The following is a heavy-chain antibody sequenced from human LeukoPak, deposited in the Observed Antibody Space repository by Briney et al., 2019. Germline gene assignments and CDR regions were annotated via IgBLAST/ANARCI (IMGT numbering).Heavy chain of an antibody. CDR3: ARDGPGQVVVVPAAI. J-gene: IGHJ4*02. Sequence: GRSLRLSCAASGFTFSSYGMHWVRQAPGKGLEWVSSISSSSSYIYYADSVKGRFTISRDNAKNSLYLQMNSLRAEDTAAYYCARDGPGQVVVVPAAIWGQGTLVTVSS. V-gene: IGHV3-21*01. D-gene: IGHD2-2*01. CDR2: ISSSSSYI. CDR1: GFTFSSYG.